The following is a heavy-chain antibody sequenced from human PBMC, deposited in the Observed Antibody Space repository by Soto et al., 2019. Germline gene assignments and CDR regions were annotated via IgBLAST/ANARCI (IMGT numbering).Heavy chain of an antibody. V-gene: IGHV1-24*01. CDR3: AVELPTTEITPLHYNGMDV. CDR2: FEPEDGER. Sequence: QVQLAQSGAEVKKPGASVKVSCKVSGHTVTDLSIHWVRLSPGKGLEWMGNFEPEDGERVYAQKFQGRVKVTEDTSANTAYLELSSLTSDDTAVYYCAVELPTTEITPLHYNGMDVWGQGTTVTVSS. D-gene: IGHD1-1*01. CDR1: GHTVTDLS. J-gene: IGHJ6*02.